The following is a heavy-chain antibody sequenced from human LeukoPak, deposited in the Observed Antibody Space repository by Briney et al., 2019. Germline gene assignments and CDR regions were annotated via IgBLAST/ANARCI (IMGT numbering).Heavy chain of an antibody. CDR3: ARGFGLYYDSSGYYYFDY. J-gene: IGHJ4*02. D-gene: IGHD3-22*01. V-gene: IGHV4-34*01. CDR1: GGSFSGYY. Sequence: SETLSLTCAVYGGSFSGYYWSWIRQPPGKGLEWTGEINHSGSTNYNPSLKSRVTISVDTSKNQFSLKLSSVTAADTAVYYCARGFGLYYDSSGYYYFDYWGQGTLVTVSS. CDR2: INHSGST.